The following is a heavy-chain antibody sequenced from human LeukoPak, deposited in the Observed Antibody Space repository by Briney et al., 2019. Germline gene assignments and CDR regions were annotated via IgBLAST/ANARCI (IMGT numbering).Heavy chain of an antibody. D-gene: IGHD3-10*01. Sequence: GGSLRLSCAASGFTFSSYAMHWVRQAPGKGLEWVAVISYDGSNKYYTDSVKGRFTISRDNSKNTLYLQMNSLRAEDTAVYYCARDLSYYGSGSYYDWFDPWGQGTLVTVSS. V-gene: IGHV3-30-3*01. CDR1: GFTFSSYA. J-gene: IGHJ5*02. CDR3: ARDLSYYGSGSYYDWFDP. CDR2: ISYDGSNK.